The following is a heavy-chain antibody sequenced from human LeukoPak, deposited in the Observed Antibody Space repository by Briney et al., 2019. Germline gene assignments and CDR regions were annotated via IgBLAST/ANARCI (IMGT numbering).Heavy chain of an antibody. J-gene: IGHJ4*02. CDR2: IYSSGST. Sequence: PSETLSLTCIVSGGSISSYFWSWIRQPAGKGLEWIGRIYSSGSTNYNPSLKSRVTMSVDTSKNQFSLKLNSVTAADTAVYYCARDLVGSGRPFDYWGQGTLVTVSS. CDR3: ARDLVGSGRPFDY. V-gene: IGHV4-4*07. CDR1: GGSISSYF. D-gene: IGHD6-19*01.